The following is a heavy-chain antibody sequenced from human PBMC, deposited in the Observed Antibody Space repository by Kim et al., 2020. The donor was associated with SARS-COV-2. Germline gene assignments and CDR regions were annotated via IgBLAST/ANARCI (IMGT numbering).Heavy chain of an antibody. J-gene: IGHJ4*02. CDR3: ARARYYYDSSGYCPFDY. V-gene: IGHV3-30*01. D-gene: IGHD3-22*01. Sequence: VKGRFTISRNNSKTPLYLQMNSLRAEDTAVYYCARARYYYDSSGYCPFDYWGQGTLVTVSS.